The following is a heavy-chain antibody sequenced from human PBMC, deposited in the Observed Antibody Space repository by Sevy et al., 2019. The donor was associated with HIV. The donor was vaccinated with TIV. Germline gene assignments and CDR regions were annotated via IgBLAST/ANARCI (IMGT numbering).Heavy chain of an antibody. CDR3: AKALESYTSGWYIFDY. J-gene: IGHJ4*02. Sequence: GGSLRLSCAASGFTFRSFGMHWVRQAPGKGLQWVAVIWYDGSNQYYVDSVKGRFTISRDNSKNTVYLQMNSLRVEDTAVYYCAKALESYTSGWYIFDYWGQGSLVTASS. CDR1: GFTFRSFG. CDR2: IWYDGSNQ. V-gene: IGHV3-33*06. D-gene: IGHD6-19*01.